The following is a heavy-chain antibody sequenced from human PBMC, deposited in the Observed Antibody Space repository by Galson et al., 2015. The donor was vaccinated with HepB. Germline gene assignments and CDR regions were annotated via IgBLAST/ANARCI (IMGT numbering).Heavy chain of an antibody. CDR1: GFTFSDYY. J-gene: IGHJ3*02. V-gene: IGHV3-11*06. D-gene: IGHD2-2*01. CDR2: ISRSSSCT. CDR3: ARVAYGGYCTSSRCYGAFDI. Sequence: SLRLSCAASGFTFSDYYMSWIRQAPGEGLEWISDISRSSSCTTYADSVKGRFTISRDNAKDSLSLQMNSLRAEDTAVYYCARVAYGGYCTSSRCYGAFDIWGQGTMDTVSS.